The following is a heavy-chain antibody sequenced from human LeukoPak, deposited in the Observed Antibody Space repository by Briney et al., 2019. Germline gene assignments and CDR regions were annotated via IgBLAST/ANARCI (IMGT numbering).Heavy chain of an antibody. D-gene: IGHD6-13*01. Sequence: GGSLGLSCAASGFTFSSYGMHWVRQAPGKGLEWVAVISYDGSNKYYADSVKGRFTISRDNSKNTLYLQMNSLRAEDTAVYYCAGDLGIAAWFDPWGQGTLVTVSS. CDR3: AGDLGIAAWFDP. V-gene: IGHV3-30*03. J-gene: IGHJ5*02. CDR1: GFTFSSYG. CDR2: ISYDGSNK.